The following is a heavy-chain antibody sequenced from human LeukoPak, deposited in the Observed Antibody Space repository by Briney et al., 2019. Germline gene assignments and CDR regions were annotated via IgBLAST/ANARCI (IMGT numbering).Heavy chain of an antibody. D-gene: IGHD6-19*01. Sequence: ASVKVSCKASGYTFTSYGISWVRQAPGQGLEWMGWISAYNGNTNYAQKLQGRVTMTTDTSTSTAYMELWSLRSDDTAVYYCARGLSGWHGHDAFDIWGQGTMVTVSS. CDR1: GYTFTSYG. CDR2: ISAYNGNT. V-gene: IGHV1-18*01. CDR3: ARGLSGWHGHDAFDI. J-gene: IGHJ3*02.